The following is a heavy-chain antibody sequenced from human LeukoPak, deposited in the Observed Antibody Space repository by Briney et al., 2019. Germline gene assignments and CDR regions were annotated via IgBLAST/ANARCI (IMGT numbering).Heavy chain of an antibody. V-gene: IGHV3-66*01. CDR1: GFAVSSNY. CDR2: IYSGGST. CDR3: ARDSGGYSYGYYYYYMDV. D-gene: IGHD5-18*01. Sequence: AGGSLRLSCAASGFAVSSNYMSWVRQAPGKGLEWVSVIYSGGSTYYADSVKGRFTISRDNSKNTLYLQMNSLRAEDTAVYYCARDSGGYSYGYYYYYMDVWGKGTTVTISS. J-gene: IGHJ6*03.